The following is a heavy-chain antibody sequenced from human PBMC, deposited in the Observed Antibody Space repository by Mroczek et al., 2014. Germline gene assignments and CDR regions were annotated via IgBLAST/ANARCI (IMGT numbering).Heavy chain of an antibody. CDR3: ALHYDFWSGYYGGMDV. V-gene: IGHV4-34*01. CDR2: INHSGST. D-gene: IGHD3-3*01. J-gene: IGHJ6*02. CDR1: GGSFSGYY. Sequence: QVQLQESGAGLLKPSETLSLTCAVYGGSFSGYYWSWIRQPPGKGLEWIGEINHSGSTNYNPSLKSRVTISVDTSKNQFSLKLSSVTAADTAVYYCALHYDFWSGYYGGMDVWGQGPRSPSP.